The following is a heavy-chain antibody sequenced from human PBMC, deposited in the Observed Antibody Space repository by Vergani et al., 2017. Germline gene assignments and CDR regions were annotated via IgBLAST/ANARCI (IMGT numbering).Heavy chain of an antibody. Sequence: QVQLVESGGGVVQPGRSLRLSCAASGFTFSSYGMHWVRPAPGKGLEWVAVISYDGSNKYYADSVKGRFTISRDNSKNTLYLQMNSLRAEDTTVYYCAKEFYSNYLYYYCYCCMDVWGQGTTVTVSS. J-gene: IGHJ6*02. CDR2: ISYDGSNK. CDR1: GFTFSSYG. CDR3: AKEFYSNYLYYYCYCCMDV. V-gene: IGHV3-30*18. D-gene: IGHD4-11*01.